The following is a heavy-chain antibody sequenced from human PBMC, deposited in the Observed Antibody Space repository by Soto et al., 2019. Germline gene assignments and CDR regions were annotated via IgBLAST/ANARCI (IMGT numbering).Heavy chain of an antibody. CDR2: ITKTGDT. D-gene: IGHD6-13*01. V-gene: IGHV3-23*01. CDR1: GFTFSNCV. Sequence: EVHLLESGGVLVQPGESLRLSCETSGFTFSNCVMTWVRQAPGKGLEWVSVITKTGDTDYADSVKGRFTISRDNAKKTVYLQMNSLRAEDTAVYYCAKGLLNGRWYAADWGQGTLVTVSS. CDR3: AKGLLNGRWYAAD. J-gene: IGHJ4*02.